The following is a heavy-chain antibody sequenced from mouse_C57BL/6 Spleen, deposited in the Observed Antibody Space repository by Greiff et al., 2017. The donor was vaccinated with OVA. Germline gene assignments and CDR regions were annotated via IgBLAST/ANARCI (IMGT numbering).Heavy chain of an antibody. Sequence: EVQLQQSGPELVKPGASVKISCKASGYTFTDYYMNWVKQSHGKSLEWIGDINPNNGGTSYNQKFKGKATLTVDKSSSTAYMELRSLTSEDSAVYYCARSGGAQASWFAYWGQGTLVTVSA. D-gene: IGHD3-2*02. CDR1: GYTFTDYY. V-gene: IGHV1-26*01. J-gene: IGHJ3*01. CDR2: INPNNGGT. CDR3: ARSGGAQASWFAY.